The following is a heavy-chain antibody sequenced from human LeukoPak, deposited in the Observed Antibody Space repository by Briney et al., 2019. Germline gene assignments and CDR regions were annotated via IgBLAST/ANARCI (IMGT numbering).Heavy chain of an antibody. Sequence: SETLSLTCTVSGGSISSSSYYWGWIRQPPGKGLEWIGSIYYSGSTYYNPSLKSRVTISVDTSKNQFSLKLSSVTAADTAVYYSARVPGGYYYYYYYMDVWGKGTTVTVSS. CDR1: GGSISSSSYY. CDR3: ARVPGGYYYYYYYMDV. CDR2: IYYSGST. D-gene: IGHD4-23*01. J-gene: IGHJ6*03. V-gene: IGHV4-39*07.